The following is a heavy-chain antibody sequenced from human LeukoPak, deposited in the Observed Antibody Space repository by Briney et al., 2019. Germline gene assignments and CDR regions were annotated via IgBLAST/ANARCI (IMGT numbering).Heavy chain of an antibody. CDR1: GFTFSSYS. D-gene: IGHD3-10*01. CDR3: ARALWFGELLSYYYYGMDV. J-gene: IGHJ6*04. Sequence: GGSLRLSCAAPGFTFSSYSMNWVRQAPGKGLEWVSSISSSSSYIYYADSVKGRFTISRDNAKNSLYLQMNSLRAEDTAVYYCARALWFGELLSYYYYGMDVWGKGTTVTVSS. CDR2: ISSSSSYI. V-gene: IGHV3-21*01.